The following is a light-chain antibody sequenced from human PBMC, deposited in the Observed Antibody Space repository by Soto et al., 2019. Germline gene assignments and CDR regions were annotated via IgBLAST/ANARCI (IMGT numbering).Light chain of an antibody. Sequence: EIVLTQSPGTLSLSPGERATLSCRASQSVSSSYLAWYQQKPGQAPRLLIYGASSRATGIPDRFSGSGSGTDFTLTISRLEPEDFAVYYCQQYCSSQFTFGPGTNVDIK. CDR3: QQYCSSQFT. J-gene: IGKJ3*01. CDR1: QSVSSSY. V-gene: IGKV3-20*01. CDR2: GAS.